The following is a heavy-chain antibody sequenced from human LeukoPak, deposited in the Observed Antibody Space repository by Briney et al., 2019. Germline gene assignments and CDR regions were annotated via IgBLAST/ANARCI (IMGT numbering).Heavy chain of an antibody. Sequence: SETLSLTCTVSGGSISSYYWSWIRQPPGKGLEWIGYIYYRGSTNYNPSLKSRATISADTSKHQFSLKLRSVTAADTAVYYCARVDTAILPYFDYWGQGTLVTVSS. V-gene: IGHV4-59*01. CDR1: GGSISSYY. CDR3: ARVDTAILPYFDY. CDR2: IYYRGST. J-gene: IGHJ4*02. D-gene: IGHD5-18*01.